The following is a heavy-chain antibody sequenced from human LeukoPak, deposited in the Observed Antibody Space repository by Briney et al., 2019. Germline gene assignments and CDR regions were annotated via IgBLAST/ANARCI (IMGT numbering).Heavy chain of an antibody. CDR3: ARALGGTAGYYFDY. CDR2: INHSGST. Sequence: SETLSLTCAVYGGSFSGYYWSWIRQPPGKGLEWIGEINHSGSTNYNPSLKSRVTISVDTSKNQFSLKLSSVTAADTAVYYCARALGGTAGYYFDYWGQGTLVTVS. CDR1: GGSFSGYY. D-gene: IGHD2-21*02. V-gene: IGHV4-34*01. J-gene: IGHJ4*02.